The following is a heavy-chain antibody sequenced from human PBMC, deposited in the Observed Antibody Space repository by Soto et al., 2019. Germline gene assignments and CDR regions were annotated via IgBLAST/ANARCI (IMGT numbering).Heavy chain of an antibody. CDR1: GYTFTGYY. D-gene: IGHD1-26*01. J-gene: IGHJ4*02. CDR2: INPNSGGT. Sequence: ASVKVSCKASGYTFTGYYMHWVRQVPGQGLEWMGWINPNSGGTNYAQKFQGRVTMTRDTSISTAYMELSRLRSDDTAVYYCARLRGSYYSYFDYWGQGTLVTVSS. CDR3: ARLRGSYYSYFDY. V-gene: IGHV1-2*02.